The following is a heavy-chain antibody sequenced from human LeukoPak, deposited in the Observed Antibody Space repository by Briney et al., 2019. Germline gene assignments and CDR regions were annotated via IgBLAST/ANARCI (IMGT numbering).Heavy chain of an antibody. CDR2: INPAGTST. V-gene: IGHV3-21*01. Sequence: PGGSLRLSCAASGFIFSSYSMNWVRQAPGKGLEWVSSINPAGTSTFHADSVKGRFTISRDNTENSLYMQMDSLRDEDTAVYYCVRDSIGESGAGGPWGQGTLVTVSS. D-gene: IGHD3-10*01. J-gene: IGHJ5*02. CDR1: GFIFSSYS. CDR3: VRDSIGESGAGGP.